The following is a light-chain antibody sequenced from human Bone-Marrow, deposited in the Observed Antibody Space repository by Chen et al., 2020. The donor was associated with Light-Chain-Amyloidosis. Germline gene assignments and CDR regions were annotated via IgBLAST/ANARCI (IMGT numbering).Light chain of an antibody. CDR3: ETWDSSLSAWV. J-gene: IGLJ3*02. Sequence: QSVLTQPPSVSAAPGQQVTISCSGSGSNIGNNYVSWYQQLPGTAPKLLIYDNNNRPSGIPDRFSGSKSGTSATLGITGLQTGDEADCYCETWDSSLSAWVFGGGTKLTVL. CDR1: GSNIGNNY. V-gene: IGLV1-51*01. CDR2: DNN.